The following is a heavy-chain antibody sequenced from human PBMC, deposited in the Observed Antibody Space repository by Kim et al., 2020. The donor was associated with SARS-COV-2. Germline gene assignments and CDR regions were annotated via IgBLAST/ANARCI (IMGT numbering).Heavy chain of an antibody. J-gene: IGHJ4*02. CDR1: GFTFSNYW. V-gene: IGHV3-74*01. CDR3: VREGLYCSGTTCYKAAFDY. D-gene: IGHD2-15*01. CDR2: INGDGTST. Sequence: GGSLRLSCVVSGFTFSNYWMHWVHQVPGKGLVWVARINGDGTSTRHADSVKGRFTISRDNAKNTLYVYMDSLRDEDTAVYYCVREGLYCSGTTCYKAAFDYWGQGTLVTVSS.